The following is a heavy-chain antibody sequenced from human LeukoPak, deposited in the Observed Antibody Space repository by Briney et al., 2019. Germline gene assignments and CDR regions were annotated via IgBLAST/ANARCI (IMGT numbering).Heavy chain of an antibody. CDR1: GGSISSGGYS. J-gene: IGHJ4*02. CDR3: ARGEQRSRVPAAHFHY. V-gene: IGHV4-30-2*01. CDR2: IYHSGST. Sequence: SETLSLTCAVSGGSISSGGYSWSWIRQPPGKGLEWIGYIYHSGSTYYNPSLKSRVTISVDRSKNQFSLKLSSVTAADTAVYYCARGEQRSRVPAAHFHYWGQGTLVTVSS. D-gene: IGHD2-2*01.